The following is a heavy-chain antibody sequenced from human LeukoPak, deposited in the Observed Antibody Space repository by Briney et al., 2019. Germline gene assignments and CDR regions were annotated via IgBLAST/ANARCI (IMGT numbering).Heavy chain of an antibody. CDR1: GFTFSSYE. CDR3: AKPAKTDYTDY. J-gene: IGHJ4*02. Sequence: GGSLRLSCAASGFTFSSYEMNWVRQAPGKGLEWVSYISSSGSSGNTYYADSVKGRFTISRDNSKNTLYLQMNSLRAEDTALYYCAKPAKTDYTDYWGQGTLVTVSS. CDR2: ISSSGSSGNT. V-gene: IGHV3-48*03. D-gene: IGHD1-14*01.